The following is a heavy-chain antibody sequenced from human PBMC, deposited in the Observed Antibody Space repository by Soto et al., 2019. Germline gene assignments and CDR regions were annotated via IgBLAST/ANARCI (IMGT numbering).Heavy chain of an antibody. V-gene: IGHV1-69*06. Sequence: QVQLVQSGAEVKKPGSSVKVSCKASGGTFSTYAISWVRQAPGQGLERMGVIIPIFGTANYAQKFQSRVTITADKSTSTAYMELSSLRSEDTAVYYCARGSKPYGYKCADYYYYGMDVWAQGTTVTVSS. CDR3: ARGSKPYGYKCADYYYYGMDV. J-gene: IGHJ6*02. CDR1: GGTFSTYA. CDR2: IIPIFGTA. D-gene: IGHD5-12*01.